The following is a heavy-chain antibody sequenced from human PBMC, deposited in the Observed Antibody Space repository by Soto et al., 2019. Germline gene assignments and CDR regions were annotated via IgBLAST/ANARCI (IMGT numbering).Heavy chain of an antibody. D-gene: IGHD1-1*01. CDR1: GYTFTGYY. Sequence: ASVKVSCKASGYTFTGYYMHWVRQAPGQGLEWMGWINPNSGGTNYAQKFQGRVTMTRDTSISTAYMELSRLRSDDTAVYYCARDRAALEGYYYGRDVWGQGTTVTVSS. V-gene: IGHV1-2*02. CDR2: INPNSGGT. CDR3: ARDRAALEGYYYGRDV. J-gene: IGHJ6*02.